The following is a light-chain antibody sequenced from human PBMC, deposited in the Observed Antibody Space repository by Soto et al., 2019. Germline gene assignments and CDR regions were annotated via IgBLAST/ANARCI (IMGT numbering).Light chain of an antibody. Sequence: DIQMTQSPSSLAASIGDRVTINCRSSQTIGNYLNWYQQKPGKAPILLIYTASSVQSGVPSRFSGSGSGTEFTLTISGLQPEDFATYYCQLSYSSFTFGGGTTVEIK. CDR3: QLSYSSFT. J-gene: IGKJ4*01. CDR1: QTIGNY. CDR2: TAS. V-gene: IGKV1-39*01.